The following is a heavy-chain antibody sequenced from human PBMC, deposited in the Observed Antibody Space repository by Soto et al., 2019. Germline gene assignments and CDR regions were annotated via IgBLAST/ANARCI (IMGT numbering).Heavy chain of an antibody. Sequence: ASVKVSCKASGYTFTSYYMHWVRQAPGQGLEWMGIINPSGGSTSYAQKFQGRVTMTRDTSTSTVYMELSSLRSEDTAVYYCARDRMLRYFDAPEGYFDYWGQGTLVTVSS. J-gene: IGHJ4*02. CDR2: INPSGGST. CDR1: GYTFTSYY. D-gene: IGHD3-9*01. CDR3: ARDRMLRYFDAPEGYFDY. V-gene: IGHV1-46*01.